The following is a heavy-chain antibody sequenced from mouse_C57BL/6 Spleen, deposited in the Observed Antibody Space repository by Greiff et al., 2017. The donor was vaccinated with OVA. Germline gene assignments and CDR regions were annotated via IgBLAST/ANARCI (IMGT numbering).Heavy chain of an antibody. CDR2: IDPANGNT. V-gene: IGHV14-3*01. J-gene: IGHJ2*01. CDR1: GFNIKNTY. CDR3: AREEDGYYVDY. Sequence: EVQLQQSVAELVRPGASVKLSCTASGFNIKNTYMPLVKPRPEQGLEWIGRIDPANGNTKYAPKFQGKATITADTSSNTAYLQLSSLTSEDTAIYYCAREEDGYYVDYWGQGTTLTVSS. D-gene: IGHD2-3*01.